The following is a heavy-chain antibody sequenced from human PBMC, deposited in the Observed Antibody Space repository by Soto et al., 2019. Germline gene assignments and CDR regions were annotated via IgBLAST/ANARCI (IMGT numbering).Heavy chain of an antibody. CDR2: INHSGST. CDR3: ARAEDIVLIPGAKGGWFDP. V-gene: IGHV4-34*01. Sequence: SETLSLTCAVYGGSFSGYYWSWIRQPPGKGLEWIGEINHSGSTNYNPSLKSRVTISVDTSKNQFSLKLSSVTAADTAVYYCARAEDIVLIPGAKGGWFDPWGQGTLVTVSS. J-gene: IGHJ5*02. CDR1: GGSFSGYY. D-gene: IGHD2-2*01.